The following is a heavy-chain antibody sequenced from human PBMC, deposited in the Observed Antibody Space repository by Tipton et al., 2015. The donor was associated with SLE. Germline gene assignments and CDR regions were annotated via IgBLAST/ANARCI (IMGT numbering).Heavy chain of an antibody. Sequence: TLSLTCAVYGGSFSGYYWSWIRQPPGKGLEWIGEIYHSGSTNYNPSLKGRVTILVDKSKNQFSLKLSSVTAADTAVYYCASTGLFNGFDPWGQGTLVTVSS. J-gene: IGHJ5*02. CDR3: ASTGLFNGFDP. CDR1: GGSFSGYY. V-gene: IGHV4-34*01. CDR2: IYHSGST. D-gene: IGHD1-14*01.